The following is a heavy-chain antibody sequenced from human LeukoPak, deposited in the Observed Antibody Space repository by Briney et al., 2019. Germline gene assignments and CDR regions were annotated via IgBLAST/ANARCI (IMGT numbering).Heavy chain of an antibody. Sequence: GGTLRLSCAASGFTFSSYGMSWVRQAPGKGLEWVSAISGSGGSTYYADSVKGRFTISRDNAKNSLYLQMNSLRAEDTAVYYCATSSSWYDALYWGQGTLVTVSS. CDR2: ISGSGGST. V-gene: IGHV3-23*01. D-gene: IGHD6-13*01. J-gene: IGHJ4*02. CDR3: ATSSSWYDALY. CDR1: GFTFSSYG.